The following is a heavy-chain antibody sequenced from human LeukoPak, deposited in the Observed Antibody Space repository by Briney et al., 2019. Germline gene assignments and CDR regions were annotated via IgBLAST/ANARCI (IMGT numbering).Heavy chain of an antibody. CDR3: AKMEGQRLYDYCMDV. CDR2: MSGSGYYT. V-gene: IGHV3-23*01. Sequence: GGSLRHSCAASGFAFSNFAMSWVRQAPGKGLEWVSAMSGSGYYTYYVESVKGRFTISRDNSKNTLYLHMNSLRADDTAVYYCAKMEGQRLYDYCMDVWGRGTTVTVSS. D-gene: IGHD3-3*01. CDR1: GFAFSNFA. J-gene: IGHJ6*03.